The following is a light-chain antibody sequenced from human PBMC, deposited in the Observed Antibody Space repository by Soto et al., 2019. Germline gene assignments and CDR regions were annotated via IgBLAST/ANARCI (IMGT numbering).Light chain of an antibody. CDR2: GAY. Sequence: EIVWTQSPGTLSVSPGERDTRSRVATQIVSSSYLAWYQQKPGQAHRLLIYGAYSRATGIPDRFSGSGSGTEFTLTISSLQSEDFAVYYCQKYNNWPPETFGQGTKVDLK. CDR1: QIVSSSY. J-gene: IGKJ1*01. V-gene: IGKV3D-15*01. CDR3: QKYNNWPPET.